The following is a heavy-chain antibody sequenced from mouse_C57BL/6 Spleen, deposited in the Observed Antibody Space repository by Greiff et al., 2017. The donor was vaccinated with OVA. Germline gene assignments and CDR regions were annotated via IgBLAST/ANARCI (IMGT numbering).Heavy chain of an antibody. V-gene: IGHV1-72*01. J-gene: IGHJ2*01. CDR3: ASFNWDGYYFDY. D-gene: IGHD4-1*01. Sequence: QVHVKQPGAELVKPGASVKLSCKASGYTFTSYWMHWVKQRPGRGLEWIGRIDPNSGGTKYNEKFKSKATLTVDKPSSTAYMQLSSLTSEDSAVYYCASFNWDGYYFDYWGQGTTLTVSS. CDR1: GYTFTSYW. CDR2: IDPNSGGT.